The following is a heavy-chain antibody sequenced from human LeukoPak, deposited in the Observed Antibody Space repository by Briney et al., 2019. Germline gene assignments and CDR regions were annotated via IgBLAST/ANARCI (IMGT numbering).Heavy chain of an antibody. CDR3: ARGGITIFGVFNY. V-gene: IGHV3-21*01. CDR1: GFTFSSYS. J-gene: IGHJ4*02. Sequence: KSGGSLRLSCAASGFTFSSYSMNWVRQAPGKGLEWVSSISSSSSYIYYADSVKGRFTISRDNAKNSLYLQMNSLRAEDTAVYYCARGGITIFGVFNYWGQGTLVTVSS. CDR2: ISSSSSYI. D-gene: IGHD3-3*01.